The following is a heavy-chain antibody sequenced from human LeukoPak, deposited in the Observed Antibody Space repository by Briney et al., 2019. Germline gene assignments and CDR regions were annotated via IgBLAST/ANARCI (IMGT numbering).Heavy chain of an antibody. Sequence: GGSLRLSCAASGFTVSSNFLSWVRQAPGKGLEWVSLIYSGGSTDYTDSVKGRFTISRDNSKNTLYLQMNSLRAEDTAMYYCARRAGGYSHPYDYWGQGTLVTVSS. V-gene: IGHV3-53*01. CDR3: ARRAGGYSHPYDY. D-gene: IGHD4-23*01. J-gene: IGHJ4*02. CDR1: GFTVSSNF. CDR2: IYSGGST.